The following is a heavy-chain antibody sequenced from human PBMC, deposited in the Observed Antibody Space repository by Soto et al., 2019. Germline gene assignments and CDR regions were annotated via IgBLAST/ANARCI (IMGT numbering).Heavy chain of an antibody. CDR2: IRNKANSYTT. V-gene: IGHV3-72*01. CDR1: GFTFSDHY. Sequence: PGGSLRLSCAAFGFTFSDHYMDWVRQAPGKGLEWVGRIRNKANSYTTEYAASVKGRFTISRDDSKNSLFLQMNSLKTEDTAVYYCAKDHAVAGRRGPLAYWGQGTLVTVSS. CDR3: AKDHAVAGRRGPLAY. J-gene: IGHJ4*02. D-gene: IGHD6-19*01.